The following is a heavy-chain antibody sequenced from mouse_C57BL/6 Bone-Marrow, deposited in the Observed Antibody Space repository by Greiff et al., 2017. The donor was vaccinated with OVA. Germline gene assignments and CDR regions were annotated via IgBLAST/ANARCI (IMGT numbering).Heavy chain of an antibody. CDR2: FDPSDSYT. J-gene: IGHJ2*01. CDR1: GYTFTSYW. D-gene: IGHD2-3*01. Sequence: LQLQQPGAELVKPGASVKLSCKASGYTFTSYWMQWVKQRPGQGLEWIGEFDPSDSYTNYNQKFKGKATLTVDTSSSTAYMQLSSLTSEDSAVYYCAREGLMDFDDWGKGTTLTVSS. CDR3: AREGLMDFDD. V-gene: IGHV1-50*01.